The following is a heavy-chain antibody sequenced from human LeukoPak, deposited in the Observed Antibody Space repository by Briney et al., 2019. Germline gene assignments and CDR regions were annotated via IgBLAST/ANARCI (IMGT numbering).Heavy chain of an antibody. Sequence: GASVKVSCKASGYTFTGYYMHWVRQAPGQGLEWMGWINPNSGSTNYAQKFQGRVTMTRDTSISTAYMELSRLRSDDTAVYYCARDRGYDTYYYYGMDVWGQGTTVTVSS. J-gene: IGHJ6*02. CDR2: INPNSGST. CDR1: GYTFTGYY. V-gene: IGHV1-2*02. CDR3: ARDRGYDTYYYYGMDV. D-gene: IGHD5-12*01.